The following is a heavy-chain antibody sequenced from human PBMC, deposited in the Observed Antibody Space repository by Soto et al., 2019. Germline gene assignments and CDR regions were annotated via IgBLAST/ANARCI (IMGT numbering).Heavy chain of an antibody. CDR1: GFTFSNYG. V-gene: IGHV3-23*01. CDR3: AKDSPVGVPLPRELHD. D-gene: IGHD1-1*01. J-gene: IGHJ1*01. CDR2: ISGSGGST. Sequence: VSVRISCAASGFTFSNYGRSWVRKAPGKGLEWVSVISGSGGSTYYADSVKGRFTLSRDNSKNTVYLQMNSLRAEDTAVYYCAKDSPVGVPLPRELHDRGQAPLVTVFS.